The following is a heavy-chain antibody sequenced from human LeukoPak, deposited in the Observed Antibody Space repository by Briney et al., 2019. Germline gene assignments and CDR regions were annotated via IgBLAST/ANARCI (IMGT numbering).Heavy chain of an antibody. D-gene: IGHD5-18*01. Sequence: PSETLSLTCAVYGGSFSGYYWSWIRQPPGKGLEWIGEINHSGSTNYNPSLKSRVTISVDMSKNQFSLNLRSVTAADAAVYYCARVEGYSYFDYWGQGTLVSVSS. J-gene: IGHJ4*02. CDR3: ARVEGYSYFDY. CDR1: GGSFSGYY. CDR2: INHSGST. V-gene: IGHV4-34*01.